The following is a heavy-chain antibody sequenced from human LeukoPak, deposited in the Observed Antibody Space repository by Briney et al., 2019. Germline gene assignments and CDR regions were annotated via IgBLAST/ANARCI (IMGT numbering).Heavy chain of an antibody. D-gene: IGHD2-15*01. CDR3: AKSTPRYCSGGSCDFDY. J-gene: IGHJ4*02. CDR1: GFTFSDYY. Sequence: GGSLRLSCAASGFTFSDYYMSWIRQAPGKGLEWASAISGSGGSTYYADSVKGRFTISRDNSKNTLYLQMNSLRAEDTAVYYCAKSTPRYCSGGSCDFDYWGQGTLVTVSS. V-gene: IGHV3-23*01. CDR2: ISGSGGST.